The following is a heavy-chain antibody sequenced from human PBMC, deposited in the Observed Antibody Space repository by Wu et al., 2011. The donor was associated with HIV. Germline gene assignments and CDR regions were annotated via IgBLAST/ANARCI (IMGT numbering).Heavy chain of an antibody. V-gene: IGHV1-18*04. J-gene: IGHJ4*02. CDR1: GYTFTTYY. D-gene: IGHD3-16*01. CDR3: ARDPPGYPYYFDY. Sequence: QVQLVQSGAEVKTPGASVKVSCKTSGYTFTTYYIHWVRQAPRQGLEWIGWISTYNGNTNFAQNLRGRVTLTTDTSTSTVYMEVRSLRSDDTAVYYCARDPPGYPYYFDYWGPGTLVTVPS. CDR2: ISTYNGNT.